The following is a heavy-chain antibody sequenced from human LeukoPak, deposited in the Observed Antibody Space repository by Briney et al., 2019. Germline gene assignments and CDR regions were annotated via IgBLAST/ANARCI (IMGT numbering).Heavy chain of an antibody. J-gene: IGHJ3*01. CDR2: INSDGSST. V-gene: IGHV3-74*01. D-gene: IGHD3-22*01. CDR1: GFTFSTFW. CDR3: ARDLIR. Sequence: PGGSLRLSCTASGFTFSTFWMYWVRQAPGEGPVWVSRINSDGSSTSYADSVRGRFTISRDNAKNMLYLQMNGLRAEDMAVYYCARDLIRWGQGTMVTVSS.